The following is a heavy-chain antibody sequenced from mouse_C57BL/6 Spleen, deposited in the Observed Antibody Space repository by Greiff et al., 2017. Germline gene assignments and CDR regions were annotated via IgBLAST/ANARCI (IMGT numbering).Heavy chain of an antibody. D-gene: IGHD3-2*02. CDR2: INPSNGGT. V-gene: IGHV1-53*01. Sequence: QVHVKQPGTELVKPGASVKLSCKASGYTFTSYWMHWVKQRPGQGLEWIGNINPSNGGTNYNEKFKSKATLTVDKSSSTAYMQLSSLTSEDSAVYYCARGRDSSGYDYYAMDYWGQGTSVTVSS. CDR3: ARGRDSSGYDYYAMDY. CDR1: GYTFTSYW. J-gene: IGHJ4*01.